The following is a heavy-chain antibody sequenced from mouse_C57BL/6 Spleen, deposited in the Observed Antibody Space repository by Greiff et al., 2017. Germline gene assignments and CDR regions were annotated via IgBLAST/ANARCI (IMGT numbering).Heavy chain of an antibody. Sequence: VQLQASGPELVKPGASVKISCKASGYAFSSSWMNWVKQRPGKGLEWIGRIYPGDGDTNYNGTFKGKATLTADKSSSTAYMQLSSLTSEDSAVYFCARDYYGSSYFDYWGQGTTLTVSS. D-gene: IGHD1-1*01. CDR1: GYAFSSSW. V-gene: IGHV1-82*01. CDR2: IYPGDGDT. CDR3: ARDYYGSSYFDY. J-gene: IGHJ2*01.